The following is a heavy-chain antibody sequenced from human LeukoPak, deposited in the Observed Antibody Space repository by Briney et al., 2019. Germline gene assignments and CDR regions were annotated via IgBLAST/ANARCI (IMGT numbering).Heavy chain of an antibody. J-gene: IGHJ5*02. CDR1: GFTFSSYS. V-gene: IGHV3-21*01. CDR3: ASGELLPNRFDP. Sequence: GVSLRLSCAASGFTFSSYSMNWVRQAPGKGLEWVSSISSSSYIYYADSVKGRFTISRNNAKNSLYLQMNSLRAEDTAVYYCASGELLPNRFDPWGQGTLVTVSS. CDR2: ISSSSYI. D-gene: IGHD1-26*01.